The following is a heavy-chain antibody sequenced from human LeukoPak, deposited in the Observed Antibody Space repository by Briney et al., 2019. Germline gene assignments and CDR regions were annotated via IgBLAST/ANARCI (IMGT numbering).Heavy chain of an antibody. CDR2: SRSRAKSFTT. CDR3: ARDGGTGGNTAFDL. Sequence: GGSLRLSCTASGLTLSDHYIDWLRQAPGKGLEWVGRSRSRAKSFTTEYAASVKGRFTISRDDSKNSLFLQMNTLRTEDTAVYFCARDGGTGGNTAFDLWGQGTMVTVSS. V-gene: IGHV3-72*01. J-gene: IGHJ3*01. CDR1: GLTLSDHY. D-gene: IGHD4-23*01.